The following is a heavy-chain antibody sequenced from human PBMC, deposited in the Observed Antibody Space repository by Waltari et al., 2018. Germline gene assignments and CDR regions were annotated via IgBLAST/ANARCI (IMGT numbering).Heavy chain of an antibody. Sequence: QVQLQQWGAGLLKPSETLSLTCAVYGGSFSGYYWSWIRQPPGKGLEWIGEINHSGSTNSNPSLKSRVTISVDTSKNQFSLKLSSVTAADTAVYYCARLVGELVDYWGQGTLVTVSS. D-gene: IGHD3-10*01. CDR3: ARLVGELVDY. J-gene: IGHJ4*02. V-gene: IGHV4-34*01. CDR2: INHSGST. CDR1: GGSFSGYY.